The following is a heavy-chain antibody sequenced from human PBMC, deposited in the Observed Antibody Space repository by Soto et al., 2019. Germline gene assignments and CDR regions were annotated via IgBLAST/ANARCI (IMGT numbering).Heavy chain of an antibody. D-gene: IGHD5-12*01. V-gene: IGHV3-7*01. CDR1: GFTFSTYW. Sequence: GGSLRLSCVASGFTFSTYWMSWVRQAPGKGLEWVANIKQDGSEKYYVDSVKGRFTISRDNANNSLYLQMNSLRAEDTAVYFCARRLDMATFIDIWGQGTMVTVSS. CDR2: IKQDGSEK. CDR3: ARRLDMATFIDI. J-gene: IGHJ3*02.